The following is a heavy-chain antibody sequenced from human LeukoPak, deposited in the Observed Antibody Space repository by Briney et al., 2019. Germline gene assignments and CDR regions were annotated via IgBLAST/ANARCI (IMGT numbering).Heavy chain of an antibody. Sequence: ASVKVSCKASGGTFSSYAISWVRQAPGQGLEWIGGIIPIFGTANYAQNFKSKVTITTDDSSSTAYMELSSLRSEDTAVYYCARGGGFDFWADYYYYMDVWGKGTTVTVSS. CDR1: GGTFSSYA. D-gene: IGHD3/OR15-3a*01. J-gene: IGHJ6*03. V-gene: IGHV1-69*05. CDR3: ARGGGFDFWADYYYYMDV. CDR2: IIPIFGTA.